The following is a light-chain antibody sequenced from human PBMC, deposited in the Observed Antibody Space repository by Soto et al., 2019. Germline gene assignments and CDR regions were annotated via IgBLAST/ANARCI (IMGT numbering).Light chain of an antibody. CDR3: QQRGNWPHPWT. CDR1: QSIGYY. CDR2: DAS. Sequence: EIVLTQCPATLSLSPGERATLSCGGSQSIGYYLAWYQEKPGKATRLLIYDASIRATGIPARLSGSWSGKDFTLTINGLEPEHSAVSYCQQRGNWPHPWTFGQGTKVDIK. J-gene: IGKJ1*01. V-gene: IGKV3-11*01.